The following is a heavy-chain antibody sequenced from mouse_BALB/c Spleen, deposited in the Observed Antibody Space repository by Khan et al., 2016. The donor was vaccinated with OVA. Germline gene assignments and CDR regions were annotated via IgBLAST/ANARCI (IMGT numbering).Heavy chain of an antibody. V-gene: IGHV14-4*02. Sequence: VQLQQSGAELVRSGASVKLSCTASGFNIKDYYMHWVKQRPEQGLEWIGWIDPENGDTEYAPKFQGKATMNADTSSNTAYLQLRSLTSEDTAVYYCNAGYFDYWGQGTTLTVSS. CDR1: GFNIKDYY. CDR2: IDPENGDT. J-gene: IGHJ2*01. CDR3: NAGYFDY.